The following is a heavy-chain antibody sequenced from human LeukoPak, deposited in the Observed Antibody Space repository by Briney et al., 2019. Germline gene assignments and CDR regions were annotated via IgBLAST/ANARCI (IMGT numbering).Heavy chain of an antibody. V-gene: IGHV4-61*02. D-gene: IGHD1-14*01. CDR1: GGSISSGSYY. CDR3: ARRILGGNRAFDI. Sequence: NPSETLSLTCTVSGGSISSGSYYWSWIRQPAGKGLEWIGRIYTSGSTNYNPSLKSRVTISVDTSKNQFSLKLSSVTAADTAVYYCARRILGGNRAFDIWGQGTMVTVSS. CDR2: IYTSGST. J-gene: IGHJ3*02.